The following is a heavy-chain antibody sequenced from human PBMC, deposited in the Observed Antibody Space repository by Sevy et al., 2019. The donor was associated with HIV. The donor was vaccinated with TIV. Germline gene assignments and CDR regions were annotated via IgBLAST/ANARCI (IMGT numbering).Heavy chain of an antibody. CDR3: ARGSHDYGDFDRDVGFDY. J-gene: IGHJ4*02. Sequence: GGSLRLSCADSGFTFSSYTMNWVRQAPGKGLEWVSSISSTGNYIYYADSQKGRFSISRDNAKNSLYLQMNSLRAEDTAVYYCARGSHDYGDFDRDVGFDYWGQGTLVTVSS. CDR1: GFTFSSYT. V-gene: IGHV3-21*01. D-gene: IGHD4-17*01. CDR2: ISSTGNYI.